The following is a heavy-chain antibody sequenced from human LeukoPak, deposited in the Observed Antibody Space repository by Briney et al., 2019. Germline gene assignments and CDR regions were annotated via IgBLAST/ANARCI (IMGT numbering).Heavy chain of an antibody. CDR2: IYPGDSDT. CDR1: GYSFISYW. J-gene: IGHJ4*02. Sequence: GESLQISCKGSGYSFISYWIGWVRQLPGKGLEWMGIIYPGDSDTRYRPSFQGHVTISADKSISTAYLQWSSLKASDTAMYCCARLYGSYSSSSQIDYWGQGTLVTVSS. CDR3: ARLYGSYSSSSQIDY. D-gene: IGHD6-6*01. V-gene: IGHV5-51*01.